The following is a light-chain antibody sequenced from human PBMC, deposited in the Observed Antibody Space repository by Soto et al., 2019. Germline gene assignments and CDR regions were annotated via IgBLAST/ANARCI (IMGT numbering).Light chain of an antibody. CDR1: QGISSY. J-gene: IGKJ1*01. Sequence: AIRMTQSPSSLSASTGDIVTITCLASQGISSYLAWYQQKPGKAPKLLIYAASSLQSGVPSRFSGSGSGTDFTLTISSLQPDDFATYYCQQYNSYSWTFGQGTKVDI. CDR2: AAS. CDR3: QQYNSYSWT. V-gene: IGKV1-8*01.